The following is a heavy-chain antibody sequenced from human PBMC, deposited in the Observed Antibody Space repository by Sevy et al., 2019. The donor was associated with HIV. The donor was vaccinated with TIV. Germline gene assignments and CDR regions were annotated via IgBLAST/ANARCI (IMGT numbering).Heavy chain of an antibody. D-gene: IGHD5-18*01. CDR2: INHSGST. Sequence: SETLSRTCAVYGGSFSGYYCSWIRQPPGKGLERNGEINHSGSTNYNPSLTSRVNTSVDTSKNQFSLKLSSVTAADTAAYYCARAGRGGKYSDGSYYFDDWGQGTLVTVSS. J-gene: IGHJ4*02. CDR3: ARAGRGGKYSDGSYYFDD. V-gene: IGHV4-34*01. CDR1: GGSFSGYY.